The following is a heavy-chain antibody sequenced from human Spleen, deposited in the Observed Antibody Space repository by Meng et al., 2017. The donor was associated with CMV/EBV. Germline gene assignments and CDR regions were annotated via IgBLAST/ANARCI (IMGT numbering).Heavy chain of an antibody. CDR2: ICPDGT. V-gene: IGHV3-53*01. J-gene: IGHJ6*02. CDR3: ARGHYYYGMDV. Sequence: GGSLRLSCVVSGLTASISHMNWVRQAPGKGLEWVSVICPDGTHYAGFVKGRFTISRDDSKNIVYLQMNSLEVEDTAVYYCARGHYYYGMDVWGQGTMVTVSS. CDR1: GLTASISH.